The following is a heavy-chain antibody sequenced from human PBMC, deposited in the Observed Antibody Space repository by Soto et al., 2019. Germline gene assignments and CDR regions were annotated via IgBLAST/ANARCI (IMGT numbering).Heavy chain of an antibody. Sequence: APEKISCKASGYTFTSHGSNSLRQAPVQGLEWMGWISAYNGNTNYPQKLQGRVTMSTDTSTSTAYMELRSLRSDDTAVYYCASASSSTTPRLYYYYYGMDVWG. CDR3: ASASSSTTPRLYYYYYGMDV. D-gene: IGHD6-6*01. CDR1: GYTFTSHG. CDR2: ISAYNGNT. V-gene: IGHV1-18*01. J-gene: IGHJ6*02.